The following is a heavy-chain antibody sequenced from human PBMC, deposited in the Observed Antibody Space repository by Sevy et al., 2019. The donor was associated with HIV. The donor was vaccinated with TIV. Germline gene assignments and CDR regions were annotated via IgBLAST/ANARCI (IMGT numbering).Heavy chain of an antibody. CDR3: ARGRKTTEEWLEELDYYYGLDV. J-gene: IGHJ6*02. CDR1: GFSLTTSD. D-gene: IGHD2-8*01. CDR2: VRNDGSNK. Sequence: GGSLRLSCAASGFSLTTSDMHWVRQAPGKGLEWVAYVRNDGSNKYYADSVRNRFTISRDSPKNTLYLQMNSLRDEDTAIYYCARGRKTTEEWLEELDYYYGLDVWGQGTTVTVSS. V-gene: IGHV3-30*02.